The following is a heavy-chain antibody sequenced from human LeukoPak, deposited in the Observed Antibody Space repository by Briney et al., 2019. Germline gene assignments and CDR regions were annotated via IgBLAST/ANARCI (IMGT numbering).Heavy chain of an antibody. CDR1: GYSISSGYY. J-gene: IGHJ5*02. V-gene: IGHV4-38-2*02. CDR3: ARVQGARWGFDP. Sequence: SETLSLTCTVSGYSISSGYYWGWIRQPPVKGLEWIGSIYHSGSTYYNPSLKSRVTISVDTSKNQFSLKLSSVTAADTAVYYCARVQGARWGFDPWGQGTLVTVSS. D-gene: IGHD1-26*01. CDR2: IYHSGST.